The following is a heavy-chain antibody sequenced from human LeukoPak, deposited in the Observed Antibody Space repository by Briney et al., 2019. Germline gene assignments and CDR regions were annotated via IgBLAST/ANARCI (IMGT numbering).Heavy chain of an antibody. CDR1: GGSISSHY. CDR3: ARVYSGNYGPQNWFDP. CDR2: ISYSGST. V-gene: IGHV4-59*11. Sequence: PSETLSLTCTVSGGSISSHYWSWIRQPPGKGLEWIGYISYSGSTNYNPSLMSRVTISVDTSKNQFSLKLTSVTAADTAVYYCARVYSGNYGPQNWFDPWGQGTLVTVSS. J-gene: IGHJ5*02. D-gene: IGHD4-17*01.